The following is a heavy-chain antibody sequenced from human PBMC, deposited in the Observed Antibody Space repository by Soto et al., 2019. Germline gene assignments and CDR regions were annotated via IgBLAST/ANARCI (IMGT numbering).Heavy chain of an antibody. Sequence: ASVKVSCKASGYSFTNNDVTWVRQATGQGLEWMGWMNPGSGDTGYAQKFQGRVTMTRDISIATAYMELSSLRSDDTAIYYCARMATFGSLNWFDPWGQGTLVTAPQ. CDR1: GYSFTNND. CDR3: ARMATFGSLNWFDP. D-gene: IGHD3-16*01. CDR2: MNPGSGDT. V-gene: IGHV1-8*01. J-gene: IGHJ5*02.